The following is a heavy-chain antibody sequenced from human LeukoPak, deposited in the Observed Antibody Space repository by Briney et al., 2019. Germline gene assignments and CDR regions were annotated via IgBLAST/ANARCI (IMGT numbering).Heavy chain of an antibody. D-gene: IGHD2-2*01. J-gene: IGHJ4*02. CDR3: ARDDGTTSCPFDY. V-gene: IGHV3-33*01. CDR2: IWNDGSVK. Sequence: GGSLRLSCGASGFTFSSYGMHWVRQAPGKGLEWVAVIWNDGSVKYYANSVKGRFTISRDNSKNTLYLQRNSLRAEDTAVYYCARDDGTTSCPFDYWGQGTLVTVSS. CDR1: GFTFSSYG.